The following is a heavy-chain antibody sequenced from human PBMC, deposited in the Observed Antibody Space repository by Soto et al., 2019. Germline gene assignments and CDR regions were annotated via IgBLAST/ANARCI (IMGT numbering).Heavy chain of an antibody. CDR1: GGSISSYY. V-gene: IGHV4-59*08. CDR2: IYYSGST. Sequence: SETLSLTCIVSGGSISSYYWSWIRQPPGKGLEWIGYIYYSGSTNHNPSLKSRVTISVDTSKNQFSLKLTSVTAADTAVYYCARTPHRGGFEYWGQGSLVTVSS. D-gene: IGHD2-15*01. J-gene: IGHJ4*02. CDR3: ARTPHRGGFEY.